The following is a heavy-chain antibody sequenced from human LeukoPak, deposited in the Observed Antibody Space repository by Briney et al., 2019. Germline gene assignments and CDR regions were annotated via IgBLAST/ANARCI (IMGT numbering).Heavy chain of an antibody. V-gene: IGHV3-21*01. CDR1: GFTFSSYS. J-gene: IGHJ4*02. CDR3: ARDPYSGLFDY. Sequence: GGSLRLSCAAPGFTFSSYSMKWVRQAPGKGLEWVSSISSSSSYIYYADSVKGRFTISRDNAKNSLYLQMNSLRAEDTAVYYCARDPYSGLFDYWGQGTLVTVSS. D-gene: IGHD4-11*01. CDR2: ISSSSSYI.